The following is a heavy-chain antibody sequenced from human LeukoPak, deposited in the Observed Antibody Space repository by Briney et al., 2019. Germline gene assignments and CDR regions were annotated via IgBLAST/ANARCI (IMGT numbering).Heavy chain of an antibody. CDR2: ISGSGGST. J-gene: IGHJ3*02. CDR1: GFTLSSYG. Sequence: PGGSLRLSCAASGFTLSSYGMHWVRQAPGKGLEWVSAISGSGGSTYYADSVKGRFTISRDNSKNTLYLQMNSLRAEDTAVYYCAKGAKYCSSTSCYRKEDLDAFDIWGQGTMVTVSS. CDR3: AKGAKYCSSTSCYRKEDLDAFDI. V-gene: IGHV3-23*01. D-gene: IGHD2-2*02.